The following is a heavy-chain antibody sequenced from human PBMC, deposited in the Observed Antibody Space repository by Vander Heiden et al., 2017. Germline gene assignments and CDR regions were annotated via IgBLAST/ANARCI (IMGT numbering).Heavy chain of an antibody. J-gene: IGHJ3*02. CDR1: GGSIGSSGYY. CDR2: IFYTGSN. Sequence: QVQLQESGPGLVKPSEPLSLSCIVSGGSIGSSGYYWGWIRQPPGKGLQWIGSIFYTGSNHYDPSFKSRASMSADFSKNQFSLNLSSVSAADTALYYCARRSTVNPLHAFDIWGQGAMVTVSS. D-gene: IGHD4-17*01. CDR3: ARRSTVNPLHAFDI. V-gene: IGHV4-39*01.